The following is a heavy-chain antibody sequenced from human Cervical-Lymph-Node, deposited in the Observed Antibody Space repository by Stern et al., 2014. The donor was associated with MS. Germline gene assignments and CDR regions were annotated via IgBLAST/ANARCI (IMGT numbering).Heavy chain of an antibody. CDR3: AKHRAGYKTDNDY. CDR1: GFTFTNYA. V-gene: IGHV3-23*04. CDR2: ISGGGGST. D-gene: IGHD5-24*01. J-gene: IGHJ4*02. Sequence: VQLVESGGGLVQPGGSLRLSCTASGFTFTNYAMSWVRQPPGKGLGWVSVISGGGGSTFYADSVKGRFTISGDNSKSTLYLEMNSLRAEDTAVYYCAKHRAGYKTDNDYWGQGTLVTVSS.